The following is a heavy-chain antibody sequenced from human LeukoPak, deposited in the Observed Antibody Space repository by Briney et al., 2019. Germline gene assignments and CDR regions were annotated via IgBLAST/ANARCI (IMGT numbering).Heavy chain of an antibody. CDR3: ARAPGYGAAYYFDY. D-gene: IGHD1-1*01. CDR1: GFTFSKFA. V-gene: IGHV3-30*04. Sequence: QAGGSLRLSCAAAGFTFSKFAMHWVRQAPGKGLEWVAVVSYDGSYKYYADSVKGRFTISRDNSKNTLCLQMNSLRAEDTAVYYCARAPGYGAAYYFDYWGQGTLVTVSS. J-gene: IGHJ4*02. CDR2: VSYDGSYK.